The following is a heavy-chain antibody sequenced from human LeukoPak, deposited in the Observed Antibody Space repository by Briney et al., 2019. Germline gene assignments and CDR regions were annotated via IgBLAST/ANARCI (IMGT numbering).Heavy chain of an antibody. J-gene: IGHJ4*02. CDR2: IYSGGST. CDR1: GFTVSSNY. Sequence: GGSLRLSCAASGFTVSSNYMSWVRQAPGKGLEWVSVIYSGGSTYYADSVKGRFTISRDNSKNTLYLRMNSLRAEDTAVYYCASPPYSSGQEGYWGQGTLVTVSS. D-gene: IGHD6-19*01. V-gene: IGHV3-53*05. CDR3: ASPPYSSGQEGY.